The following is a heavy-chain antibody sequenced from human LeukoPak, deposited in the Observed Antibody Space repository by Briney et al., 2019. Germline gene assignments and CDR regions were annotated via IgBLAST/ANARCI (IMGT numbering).Heavy chain of an antibody. CDR2: IKQDGSEN. CDR3: AREGMISVAGNPLDY. CDR1: GFTFSTSW. V-gene: IGHV3-7*01. D-gene: IGHD6-19*01. J-gene: IGHJ4*02. Sequence: GGSLRLSCAASGFTFSTSWMSWVRQAPGKGLEWVANIKQDGSENYYVDSVKGRFTISRDNAKNSLFLQMNSLRAEDTAVYYCAREGMISVAGNPLDYWGQGTLVTVSS.